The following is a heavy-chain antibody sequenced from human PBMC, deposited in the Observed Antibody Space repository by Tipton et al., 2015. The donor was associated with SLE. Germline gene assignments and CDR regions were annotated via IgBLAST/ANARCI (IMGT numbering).Heavy chain of an antibody. CDR1: GGSISSYY. CDR3: ARDGGGDYGFDP. CDR2: IYYDGNS. J-gene: IGHJ5*02. D-gene: IGHD4-17*01. Sequence: TLSLTCTVSGGSISSYYWSWIRQSPGKGLEWIGYIYYDGNSHYNPSLKSRLSISVDTSKNQFSLKLSSVTAADTAVYYCARDGGGDYGFDPWGQGTLVTVSS. V-gene: IGHV4-59*01.